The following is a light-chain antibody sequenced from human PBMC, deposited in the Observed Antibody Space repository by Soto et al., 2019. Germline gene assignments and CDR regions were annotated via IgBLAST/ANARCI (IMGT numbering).Light chain of an antibody. CDR1: GSDVGAYNF. J-gene: IGLJ1*01. CDR3: CSYAGTYTHYV. V-gene: IGLV2-11*01. Sequence: QSVLTQPPSASGSPGQSVTISCTGTGSDVGAYNFVSWYQQHPGEAPKLMIYDVNKRPSGVPGRFSGSKSGNTASLTISGLHAEDEADYYCCSYAGTYTHYVFGTGTKVTVL. CDR2: DVN.